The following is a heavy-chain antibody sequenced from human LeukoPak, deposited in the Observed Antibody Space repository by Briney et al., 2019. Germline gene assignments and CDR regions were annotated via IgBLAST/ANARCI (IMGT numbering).Heavy chain of an antibody. D-gene: IGHD2-2*02. V-gene: IGHV1-69*01. CDR1: GGTFSSYA. CDR3: ARDPWAVVVPAAIDPPYYYYGMDV. J-gene: IGHJ6*02. Sequence: SVKVSCKASGGTFSSYAISWVRQAPGQGLEWMGGIIPIFGTANYAQKFQGRVTITADESTSTAYMELSSLRSEDTAVYYCARDPWAVVVPAAIDPPYYYYGMDVWGQGTTVTVSS. CDR2: IIPIFGTA.